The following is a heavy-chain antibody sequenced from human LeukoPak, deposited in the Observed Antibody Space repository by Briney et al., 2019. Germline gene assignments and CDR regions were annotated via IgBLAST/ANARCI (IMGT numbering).Heavy chain of an antibody. V-gene: IGHV4-59*01. D-gene: IGHD3-22*01. J-gene: IGHJ3*02. CDR1: GGSISSYY. CDR2: FHYSGST. Sequence: SETLSLTCTVSGGSISSYYWSWIRQPPGKGLEWIGYFHYSGSTNYNPSLKSRVTISVDTSKNQFSLKLSSVTAADTAVYYCARSYDSSGYHRAFDIWGQGTMVTVSS. CDR3: ARSYDSSGYHRAFDI.